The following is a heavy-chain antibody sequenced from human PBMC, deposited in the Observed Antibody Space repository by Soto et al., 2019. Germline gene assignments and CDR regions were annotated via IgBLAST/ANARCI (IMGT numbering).Heavy chain of an antibody. Sequence: PGESLKISCTASGYSFTNYWIGWVRQMPGKGLDWMGIIYPGDSETRYSPSFQGQVIISADKSTSTAYLHWSSLKASDTAMHYFATLRGSTPRATFPFDFWGQGTLVTVSS. V-gene: IGHV5-51*01. D-gene: IGHD3-16*01. J-gene: IGHJ4*02. CDR1: GYSFTNYW. CDR3: ATLRGSTPRATFPFDF. CDR2: IYPGDSET.